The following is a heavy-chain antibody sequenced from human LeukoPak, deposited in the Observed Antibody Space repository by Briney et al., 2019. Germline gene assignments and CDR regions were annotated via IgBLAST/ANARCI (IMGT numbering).Heavy chain of an antibody. V-gene: IGHV3-33*01. CDR3: ARGRSTVTTYYFDY. Sequence: PGRSLRLSCAASGFTFSSYGMHWVRQAPGKGLEWVAVIWYDGSNKYYADSVKGRFTISRDNSKNTLYLQMNSLRAEDTAVYYCARGRSTVTTYYFDYWGQGTLVTVSS. J-gene: IGHJ4*02. D-gene: IGHD4-11*01. CDR1: GFTFSSYG. CDR2: IWYDGSNK.